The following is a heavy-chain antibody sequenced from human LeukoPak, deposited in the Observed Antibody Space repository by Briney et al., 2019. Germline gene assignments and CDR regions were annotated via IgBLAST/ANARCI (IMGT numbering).Heavy chain of an antibody. CDR3: AKRCRGAAGSCLDY. J-gene: IGHJ4*02. V-gene: IGHV3-30*18. CDR2: ISYDGSNK. D-gene: IGHD6-13*01. Sequence: GGSLRLSCAASGFTFSSYGMHWVRQAPGKGLGWVAVISYDGSNKYYADSVKGRFTISRDKSKNTLYLQMNSLRAEDTALYYCAKRCRGAAGSCLDYWGQGTLVTVSS. CDR1: GFTFSSYG.